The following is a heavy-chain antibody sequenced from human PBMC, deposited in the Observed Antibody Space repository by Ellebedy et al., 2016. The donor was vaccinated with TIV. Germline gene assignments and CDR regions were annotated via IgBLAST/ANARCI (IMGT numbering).Heavy chain of an antibody. J-gene: IGHJ3*01. CDR1: GYTFTGYY. D-gene: IGHD3-16*01. CDR3: ARDLLAAWGALDF. Sequence: ASVKVSCKASGYTFTGYYLHWVRQAPGQGLEWMGWINPSSGGTNYAQKFQGWVTMTRDTSISTAYMELSRLKSDDTAVYYCARDLLAAWGALDFWGQGSMVTVSS. V-gene: IGHV1-2*04. CDR2: INPSSGGT.